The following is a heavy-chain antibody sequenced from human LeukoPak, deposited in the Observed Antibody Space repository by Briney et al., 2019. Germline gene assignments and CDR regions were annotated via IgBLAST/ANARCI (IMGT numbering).Heavy chain of an antibody. J-gene: IGHJ4*02. CDR3: ARAMATTNDY. CDR1: GFTFSSYS. CDR2: ISSSGSTI. V-gene: IGHV3-48*04. D-gene: IGHD4-11*01. Sequence: GGSLRLSCAASGFTFSSYSMNWVRQAPGKGLEWVSYISSSGSTIYYADSVKGRFTISRDNAKNSLYLQMNSLRAEDTAVYYCARAMATTNDYWGQGTLVTVSS.